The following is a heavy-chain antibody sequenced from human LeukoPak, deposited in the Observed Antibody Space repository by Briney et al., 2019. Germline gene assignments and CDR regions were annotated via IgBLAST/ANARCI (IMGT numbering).Heavy chain of an antibody. CDR1: GDPISTYY. CDR3: ARLRWQLVGPYFDY. Sequence: SETLSLTCSFSGDPISTYYWSWIRQSPGKGLEWIGHIYSSGNTDYNSSLKSRVTISVDTSKSQFSLRLSSVTATDTAVYYCARLRWQLVGPYFDYWGQGILVTVSS. D-gene: IGHD1-26*01. CDR2: IYSSGNT. V-gene: IGHV4-59*01. J-gene: IGHJ4*02.